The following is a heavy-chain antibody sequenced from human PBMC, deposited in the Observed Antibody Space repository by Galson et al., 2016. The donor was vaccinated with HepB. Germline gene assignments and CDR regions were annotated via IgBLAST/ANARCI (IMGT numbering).Heavy chain of an antibody. D-gene: IGHD3-3*01. CDR1: GFTFSNYD. CDR2: IWYDGSNK. Sequence: SLRLSCAASGFTFSNYDMNWVRQAPGKGLEWVALIWYDGSNKYYGDSVKGRFTISRGNSKNTLYLQMNSLRAEDTAVYYCARGKRYYDFWSGHEHDYWGQGTLVTVSS. J-gene: IGHJ4*02. CDR3: ARGKRYYDFWSGHEHDY. V-gene: IGHV3-33*01.